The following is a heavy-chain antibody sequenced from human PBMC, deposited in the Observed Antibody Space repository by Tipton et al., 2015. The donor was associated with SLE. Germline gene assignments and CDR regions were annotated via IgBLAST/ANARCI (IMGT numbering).Heavy chain of an antibody. V-gene: IGHV3-74*01. CDR1: GFTFSTYW. Sequence: SLRLSCAASGFTFSTYWMHWVRQALGKGLVWVSRINSDGNSTSYADSVKGRFTISRDNAKNTLYLQMNSLRAEDTAIYYCARAKAAAGTGGYYWGQGTLVTVSS. J-gene: IGHJ4*02. CDR2: INSDGNST. D-gene: IGHD6-13*01. CDR3: ARAKAAAGTGGYY.